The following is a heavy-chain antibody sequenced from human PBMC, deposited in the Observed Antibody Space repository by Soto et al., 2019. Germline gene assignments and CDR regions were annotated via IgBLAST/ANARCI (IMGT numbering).Heavy chain of an antibody. Sequence: ASETLSLTCAVSGGSLSSGGYSWSWFRQPPGKGLEWIGYIYHSGSTYYNPSLKSRVTISVDRSKNQFSLKLSSVTAADTAVYYCAAGRRLPRYYWGPGTLVTVSS. CDR2: IYHSGST. V-gene: IGHV4-30-2*01. CDR3: AAGRRLPRYY. D-gene: IGHD6-25*01. CDR1: GGSLSSGGYS. J-gene: IGHJ4*02.